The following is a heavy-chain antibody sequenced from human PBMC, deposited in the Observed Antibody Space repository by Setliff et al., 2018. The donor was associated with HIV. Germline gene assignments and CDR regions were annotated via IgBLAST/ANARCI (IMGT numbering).Heavy chain of an antibody. J-gene: IGHJ5*02. CDR1: GGTFSSYA. CDR2: INTYNGNT. Sequence: SVKVSCKASGGTFSSYAISWVRQAPGPGLEWMGWINTYNGNTNYAQKFQGRVTITADESTSTAYMELSGLRPEDTAVYYCARVLLRTNPLYGVASNWFDPWGQGTLVTVSS. D-gene: IGHD2-8*01. CDR3: ARVLLRTNPLYGVASNWFDP. V-gene: IGHV1-69*13.